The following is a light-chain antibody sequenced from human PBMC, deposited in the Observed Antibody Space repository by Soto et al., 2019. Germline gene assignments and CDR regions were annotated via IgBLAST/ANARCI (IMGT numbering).Light chain of an antibody. V-gene: IGKV1-39*01. CDR2: VAS. J-gene: IGKJ2*01. Sequence: DIQMTQSPSSLSASVGDRVTITCRASQSISSYLNWYQQKPGKAPKFLIYVASTLQSGLPSRLSGSGSGTEFTLTISSLQPEDFATYCCQQSYRSPYPFGQGTKLEIK. CDR3: QQSYRSPYP. CDR1: QSISSY.